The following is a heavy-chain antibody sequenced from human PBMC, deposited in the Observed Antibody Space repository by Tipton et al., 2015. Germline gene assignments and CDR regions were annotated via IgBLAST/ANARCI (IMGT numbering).Heavy chain of an antibody. Sequence: SLRLSCAASGFTFDDYAMHWVRQGPGKGLEWVSLITWDGGSTYYADSVKGRFTISRDNSKNSLYLQMNSLRTEDTALYYCAKESAAEADYNGLVFRSWGHGTLVTVSS. CDR2: ITWDGGST. J-gene: IGHJ5*01. D-gene: IGHD3-10*01. V-gene: IGHV3-43*01. CDR1: GFTFDDYA. CDR3: AKESAAEADYNGLVFRS.